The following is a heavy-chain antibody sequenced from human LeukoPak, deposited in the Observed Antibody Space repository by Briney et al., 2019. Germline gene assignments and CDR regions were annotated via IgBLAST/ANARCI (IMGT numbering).Heavy chain of an antibody. V-gene: IGHV4-59*01. D-gene: IGHD3-10*01. CDR1: GGSISSYY. CDR2: IYYSGST. Sequence: PSETLSLTCTVSGGSISSYYWSWIRQPPGKGLEWIGYIYYSGSTNYNPSLKSRVTISVDTSKNQFSLKLSSVTAADTAVYYCARITYGSGSQLDYWGQGTLVTVPS. CDR3: ARITYGSGSQLDY. J-gene: IGHJ4*02.